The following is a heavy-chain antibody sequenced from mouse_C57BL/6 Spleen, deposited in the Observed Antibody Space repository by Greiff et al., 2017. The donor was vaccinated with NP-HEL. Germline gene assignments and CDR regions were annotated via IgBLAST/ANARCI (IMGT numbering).Heavy chain of an antibody. V-gene: IGHV1-26*01. CDR1: GYTFTDYY. J-gene: IGHJ1*03. CDR2: INPNNGGT. CDR3: ARYYYGSRGLYWYFDV. D-gene: IGHD1-1*01. Sequence: EVQLQQSGPELVKPGASVKISCKASGYTFTDYYMNWVKQSHGKSLEWIGDINPNNGGTSYNQKFKGKATLTVDTSSSTAYMELRSLTSEDSAVYYCARYYYGSRGLYWYFDVWGTGTTVTVSS.